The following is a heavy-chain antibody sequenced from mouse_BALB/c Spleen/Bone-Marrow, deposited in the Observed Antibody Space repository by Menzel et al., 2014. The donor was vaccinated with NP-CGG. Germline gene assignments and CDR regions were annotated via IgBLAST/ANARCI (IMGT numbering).Heavy chain of an antibody. J-gene: IGHJ4*01. V-gene: IGHV1-9*01. CDR2: ILPGNGST. CDR3: ARSKVLYAMDY. D-gene: IGHD2-14*01. CDR1: GYTFSSYW. Sequence: VQLQESGAELMKPGASVKLSCKATGYTFSSYWIEWVKQRPGHGLEWIGEILPGNGSTNYNEKFEGKATFTAETSSNTAYMQLSSLTSEDSAVYYCARSKVLYAMDYWGQGTSVTVSS.